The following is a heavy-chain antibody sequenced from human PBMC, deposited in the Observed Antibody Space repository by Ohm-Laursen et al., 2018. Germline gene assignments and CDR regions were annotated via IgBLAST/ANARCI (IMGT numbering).Heavy chain of an antibody. CDR3: AKGRGVSTGWSFDY. J-gene: IGHJ4*02. D-gene: IGHD6-19*01. V-gene: IGHV3-23*01. CDR2: ISGSGSST. Sequence: SLRLSCSASGFTFSSYVMSWVRQAPGKGLEWVSGISGSGSSTNYADSVKGRFTISRDNSKNMVHLQMNNLRDEDTAVYYCAKGRGVSTGWSFDYWGQGTLATVSS. CDR1: GFTFSSYV.